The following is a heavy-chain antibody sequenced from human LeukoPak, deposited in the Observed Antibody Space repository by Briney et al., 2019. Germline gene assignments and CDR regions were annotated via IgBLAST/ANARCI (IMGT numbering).Heavy chain of an antibody. V-gene: IGHV4-4*07. CDR3: AREEAYYYDSSVALDY. CDR2: IYTSGST. CDR1: DTSINTYY. J-gene: IGHJ4*02. D-gene: IGHD3-22*01. Sequence: SETLSLTCTVSDTSINTYYWSWIRQPAGKGLEWIGRIYTSGSTNYNPSLKSRVTMSVDTSKNQFSLKLSSVTAADTAVYYCAREEAYYYDSSVALDYWGQGTLVTVSS.